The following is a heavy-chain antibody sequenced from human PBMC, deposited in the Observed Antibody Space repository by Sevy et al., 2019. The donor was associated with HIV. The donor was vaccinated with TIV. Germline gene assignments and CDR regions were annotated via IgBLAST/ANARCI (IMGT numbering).Heavy chain of an antibody. D-gene: IGHD6-13*01. CDR2: ISGSGAST. V-gene: IGHV3-23*01. CDR1: GFTFTIYA. Sequence: GGSLRLSCAASGFTFTIYAMTWVRQAPGRGLEWVSGISGSGASTYYTDSVKGRFTISRDNSKNTLSLQMNSLRADDTAIYYCAKDRNQLGSSCDYWGQGTLVTVSS. J-gene: IGHJ4*02. CDR3: AKDRNQLGSSCDY.